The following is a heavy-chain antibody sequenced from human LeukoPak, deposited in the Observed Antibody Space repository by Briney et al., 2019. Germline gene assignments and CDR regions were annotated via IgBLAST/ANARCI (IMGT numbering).Heavy chain of an antibody. D-gene: IGHD5-24*01. J-gene: IGHJ4*02. CDR1: GGSISSSSYY. CDR2: IYYSGST. Sequence: KASETLSLTCTVSGGSISSSSYYWGWIRQPPGKGLEWIGSIYYSGSTYYNPSLKSRVTISVDTSKNQFSLKLSSVTAADTAVYYCARGKMATKRRYFDYWGQGTLVTVSS. CDR3: ARGKMATKRRYFDY. V-gene: IGHV4-39*01.